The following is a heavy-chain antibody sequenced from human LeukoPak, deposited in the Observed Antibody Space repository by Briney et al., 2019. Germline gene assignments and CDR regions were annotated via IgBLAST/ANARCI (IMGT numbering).Heavy chain of an antibody. D-gene: IGHD4-17*01. Sequence: SETLSLTCAVSGGSISSGGYSWSWIRQPPGKGLEWIGYIYHSGSTYYNPSLKSRVTISVDRSKNQFSLKLSSVTAADTAVYYCARDNGDYSDYWGQGTLVTVSS. CDR3: ARDNGDYSDY. CDR1: GGSISSGGYS. CDR2: IYHSGST. J-gene: IGHJ4*02. V-gene: IGHV4-30-2*01.